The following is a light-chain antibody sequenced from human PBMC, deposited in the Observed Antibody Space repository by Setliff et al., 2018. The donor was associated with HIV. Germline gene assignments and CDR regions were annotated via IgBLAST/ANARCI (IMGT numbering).Light chain of an antibody. CDR2: DIT. CDR1: SSDVGGYDY. V-gene: IGLV2-11*01. CDR3: CSYAGNYVFV. J-gene: IGLJ1*01. Sequence: QSALTQPASVSGSPGQSITISCTGTSSDVGGYDYVSWYQQHPGKAPKLLIYDITKRPSGVPDRFSGFKSGNTASLTISGLQADDEADYYCCSYAGNYVFVVGGGTK.